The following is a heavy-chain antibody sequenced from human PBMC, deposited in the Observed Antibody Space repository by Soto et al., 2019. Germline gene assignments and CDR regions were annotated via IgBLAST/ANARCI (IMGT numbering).Heavy chain of an antibody. D-gene: IGHD6-6*01. Sequence: GGSLRLSCAASGFTVSSNYMSWVRQAPGKGLEWVSVIYSGGSTYYADSVKGRFTISRDNSKNTLYLQMNSLRAEDTAVYYCARDTPYSSSPTQPGSYWYFDLWGRGTLVTVSS. CDR1: GFTVSSNY. V-gene: IGHV3-66*02. CDR3: ARDTPYSSSPTQPGSYWYFDL. J-gene: IGHJ2*01. CDR2: IYSGGST.